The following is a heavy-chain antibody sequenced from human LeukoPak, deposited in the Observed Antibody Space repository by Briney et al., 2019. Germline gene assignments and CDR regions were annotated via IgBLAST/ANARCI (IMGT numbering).Heavy chain of an antibody. CDR3: ARTRKGGEDDFWSGYYTDYYYYGMDV. J-gene: IGHJ6*02. Sequence: SQTLSLTCTVSGGSLSSSSYYWGWIRQPPGKGLEWIGSIYYSGSTYYNPSLKSRVTISVDTSKNQFSLKLSSVTAADTAVYYCARTRKGGEDDFWSGYYTDYYYYGMDVWGQGTTVTVSS. D-gene: IGHD3-3*01. V-gene: IGHV4-39*01. CDR2: IYYSGST. CDR1: GGSLSSSSYY.